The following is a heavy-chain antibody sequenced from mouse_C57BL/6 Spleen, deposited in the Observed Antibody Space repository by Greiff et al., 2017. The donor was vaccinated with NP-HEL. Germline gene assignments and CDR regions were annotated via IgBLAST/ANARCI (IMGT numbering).Heavy chain of an antibody. CDR3: AASREEAMDY. J-gene: IGHJ4*01. Sequence: VKLVESGPELVKPGASVKISCKASGYSFTSYYIHWVKQRPGQGLEWIGWIYPGSGNTKYNEKFKGKATLTADTSSSTAYMQLSSLTSEDSAVYYCAASREEAMDYWGQGTSVTVSS. CDR2: IYPGSGNT. V-gene: IGHV1-66*01. CDR1: GYSFTSYY. D-gene: IGHD6-1*01.